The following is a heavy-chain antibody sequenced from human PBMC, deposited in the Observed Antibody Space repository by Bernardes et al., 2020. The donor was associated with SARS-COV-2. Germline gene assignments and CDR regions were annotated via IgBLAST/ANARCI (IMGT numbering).Heavy chain of an antibody. J-gene: IGHJ6*02. V-gene: IGHV1-2*02. CDR3: AGRGVGSLERSGYYYYYGMDD. Sequence: ASVKVSCKASGYTFTGYYMHWVRQAPGQGLEWMGWINPNSGGTNYAQKFQGRVTMTRDTSISTAYMELSRLRSDDTAVNYCAGRGVGSLERSGYYYYYGMDDWGQGATGTVSS. D-gene: IGHD3-3*01. CDR2: INPNSGGT. CDR1: GYTFTGYY.